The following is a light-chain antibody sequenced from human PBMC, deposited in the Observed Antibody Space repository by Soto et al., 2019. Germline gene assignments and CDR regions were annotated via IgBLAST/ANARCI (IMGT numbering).Light chain of an antibody. CDR1: QGVSTW. Sequence: DIQLTQSPSSLAASVGDRVTITCRASQGVSTWLGWYQQKPDKAPKSLIYGASKLQNGVPSRFNGSGSGTVCTLTIDSLQPEELGTYYCQQYHQYPLTFGGGTKVEI. CDR2: GAS. V-gene: IGKV1D-16*01. CDR3: QQYHQYPLT. J-gene: IGKJ4*01.